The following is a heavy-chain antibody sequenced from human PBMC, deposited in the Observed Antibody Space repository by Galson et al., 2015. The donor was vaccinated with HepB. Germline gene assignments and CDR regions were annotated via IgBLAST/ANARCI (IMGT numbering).Heavy chain of an antibody. CDR1: GYTFTGYY. Sequence: SCKASGYTFTGYYMHWVRQAPGQGLEWMGRINPNSGGTNYAQKFQGRVTMTRDTSISTAYMELSRLRSDDTAVYYCARGEYSSSSDLDYWGQGTLVTVSS. CDR3: ARGEYSSSSDLDY. J-gene: IGHJ4*02. CDR2: INPNSGGT. V-gene: IGHV1-2*06. D-gene: IGHD6-6*01.